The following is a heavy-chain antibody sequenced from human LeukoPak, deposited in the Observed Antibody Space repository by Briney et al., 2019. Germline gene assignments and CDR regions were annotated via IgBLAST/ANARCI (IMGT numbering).Heavy chain of an antibody. CDR3: ARDLSV. V-gene: IGHV4-61*01. Sequence: SETLSLTCTVSGGSVSSGNSYWSWIRQPPGKGLEWIGYIYYSGTTNYNPSLKSRVTLSVDTSKNQFSLRLSSVTAADTAVYYCARDLSVWGRGTLVTVSS. J-gene: IGHJ4*02. CDR1: GGSVSSGNSY. CDR2: IYYSGTT.